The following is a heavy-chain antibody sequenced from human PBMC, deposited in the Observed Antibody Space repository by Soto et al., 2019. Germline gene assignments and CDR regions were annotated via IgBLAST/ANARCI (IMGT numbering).Heavy chain of an antibody. Sequence: EVHLLESGGALVQPGGSLTLSCAASGFSFSDYAMSWVRQAPGKGLEWVSSISRTGDSAYYADSVKGRFAISRDRSKNRLSLQMNLRRVEDTAVYYCAKGPDGSGYYHNWFDSWGQGTLITVSS. V-gene: IGHV3-23*01. D-gene: IGHD3-22*01. CDR2: ISRTGDSA. CDR3: AKGPDGSGYYHNWFDS. CDR1: GFSFSDYA. J-gene: IGHJ5*01.